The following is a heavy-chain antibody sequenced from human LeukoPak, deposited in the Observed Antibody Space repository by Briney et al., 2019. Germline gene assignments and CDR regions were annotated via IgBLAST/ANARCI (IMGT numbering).Heavy chain of an antibody. CDR3: AKGDIIAVAGRIDY. Sequence: GGSLRLSCAASGFTFSSYAMHWVRQAPGKGLEWVAVISYDGSNKYYADSVKGRFTISRDNSKNTLYLQMNSLRAEDTAVYYCAKGDIIAVAGRIDYWGQGTLVTVSS. V-gene: IGHV3-30*04. CDR2: ISYDGSNK. D-gene: IGHD6-19*01. J-gene: IGHJ4*02. CDR1: GFTFSSYA.